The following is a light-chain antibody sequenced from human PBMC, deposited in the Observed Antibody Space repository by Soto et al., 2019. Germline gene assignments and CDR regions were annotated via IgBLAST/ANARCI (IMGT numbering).Light chain of an antibody. J-gene: IGLJ1*01. Sequence: QSALTQPRSVSGSPGQSVTISCTGTSSDVGGYNYVSWYQQHPGKAPKVMIYDVSERPSGVTDRFSGSKSGNTASLTISWLQAEDEADYYCCSYAGSPRYVFGTGTKVTVL. CDR3: CSYAGSPRYV. CDR2: DVS. V-gene: IGLV2-11*01. CDR1: SSDVGGYNY.